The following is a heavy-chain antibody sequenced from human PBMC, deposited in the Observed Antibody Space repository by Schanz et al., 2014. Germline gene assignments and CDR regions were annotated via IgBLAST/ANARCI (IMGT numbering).Heavy chain of an antibody. CDR3: AKDIGGAVAAPVYDS. D-gene: IGHD2-15*01. CDR2: ISGTGTKT. CDR1: GFMFTKYA. Sequence: EVQLVESGGVVAQPGGSLRLSCAASGFMFTKYAMNWVRQAPGKGLEWVSGISGTGTKTYYADSVKSRFTISRDNSKNTVFLQMSSLRADDTALYYCAKDIGGAVAAPVYDSWGQGTLVTVSS. J-gene: IGHJ4*02. V-gene: IGHV3-23*04.